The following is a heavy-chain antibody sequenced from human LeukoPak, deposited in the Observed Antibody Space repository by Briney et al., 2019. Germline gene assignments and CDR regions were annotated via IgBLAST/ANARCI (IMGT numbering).Heavy chain of an antibody. CDR3: ARGLGYCSGGSCYSWYAFDI. CDR1: GFTFSSYS. V-gene: IGHV3-66*01. CDR2: IYSGGST. J-gene: IGHJ3*02. Sequence: GGSLRLSCAASGFTFSSYSMNWVRQAPGKGLEWVSVIYSGGSTYYADSVKGRFTISRDNSKNTLYLQMNSLRAEDTAVYYCARGLGYCSGGSCYSWYAFDIWGQGTMVTVSS. D-gene: IGHD2-15*01.